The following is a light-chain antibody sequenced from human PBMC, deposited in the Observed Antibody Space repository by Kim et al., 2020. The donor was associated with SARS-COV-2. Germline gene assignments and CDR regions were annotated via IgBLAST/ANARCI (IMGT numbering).Light chain of an antibody. CDR2: GAS. J-gene: IGKJ1*01. Sequence: SPGERVTLSCRASQSVGSYLAWYQHKPGQAPRLLIYGASTRATGIPARFSGSGSGTEFTLTIGSLQSEDFAVYYCQHYNNWPPWTFGQGTKVEIK. V-gene: IGKV3-15*01. CDR3: QHYNNWPPWT. CDR1: QSVGSY.